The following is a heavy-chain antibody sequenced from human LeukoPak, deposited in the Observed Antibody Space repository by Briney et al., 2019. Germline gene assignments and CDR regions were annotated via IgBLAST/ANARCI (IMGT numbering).Heavy chain of an antibody. J-gene: IGHJ6*03. CDR2: INPNSGGT. D-gene: IGHD3-16*01. Sequence: ASVKVSCKASGYTFTDYYIHWVRQAPGQGLEWMGWINPNSGGTNYAQKFQDRVTMTRYTSISTAYMELSRLRSDDTAVYYCARASDYVWGTYEYYYYMDVWGKGTTVTVSS. CDR1: GYTFTDYY. CDR3: ARASDYVWGTYEYYYYMDV. V-gene: IGHV1-2*02.